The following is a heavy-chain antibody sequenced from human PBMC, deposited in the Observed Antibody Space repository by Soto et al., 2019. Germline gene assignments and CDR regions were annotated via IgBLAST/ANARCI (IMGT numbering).Heavy chain of an antibody. V-gene: IGHV3-66*01. J-gene: IGHJ4*02. CDR2: ISSAGGT. D-gene: IGHD3-3*01. Sequence: EVQLVEPGGGLVQPGGSLRLSCAASGITVTNCFMTWVRQPAGKGLEWVSVISSAGGTYYADSVKGRFTISRDNYRNTLFPQMNTLRADDTAVYYFAGNDLGGAYDFGQGGQGTLVTVSS. CDR1: GITVTNCF. CDR3: AGNDLGGAYDFGQ.